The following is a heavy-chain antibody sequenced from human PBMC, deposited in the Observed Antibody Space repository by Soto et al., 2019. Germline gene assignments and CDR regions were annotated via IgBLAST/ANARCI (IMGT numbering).Heavy chain of an antibody. V-gene: IGHV4-31*03. CDR1: GGSISSGGYY. CDR2: IYYSGST. Sequence: PSETLSLTCTVSGGSISSGGYYWSWIRQHPGKGLEWIGYIYYSGSTYYNPSLKSRVTISVDTSKNQFSLKLSSVTAADTAVYYCARDKERRDGDYYYYYGMDVWGQGTTVSVSS. J-gene: IGHJ6*02. CDR3: ARDKERRDGDYYYYYGMDV. D-gene: IGHD3-16*01.